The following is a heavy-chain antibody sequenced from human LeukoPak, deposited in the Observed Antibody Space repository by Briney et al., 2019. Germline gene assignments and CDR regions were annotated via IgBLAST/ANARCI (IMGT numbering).Heavy chain of an antibody. Sequence: GGSLRLSRAASGFTFSNYWMSWVRQAPGKGLEWVANIKEDGSRNHYVDSVKGRFTISRGNAKNSLYLQMSSLRAEDTAVYYCARQLSGWYDADPYWGQGTLVTVSS. CDR1: GFTFSNYW. D-gene: IGHD6-19*01. J-gene: IGHJ4*02. CDR2: IKEDGSRN. V-gene: IGHV3-7*05. CDR3: ARQLSGWYDADPY.